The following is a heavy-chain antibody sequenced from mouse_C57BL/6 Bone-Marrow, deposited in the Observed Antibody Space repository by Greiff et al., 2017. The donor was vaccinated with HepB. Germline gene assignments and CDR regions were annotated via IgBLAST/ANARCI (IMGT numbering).Heavy chain of an antibody. Sequence: EVKLVESGGGLVQPGGSLSLSCAASGFTFTDYYMSWVRQPPGKALEWLGFIRNKANGYTTEYSASVKGRFTISRDNSQSILYLQMNALRAEDSATYYCERYPPQLRNSSYWYFDVWGTGTTVTVSS. D-gene: IGHD2-4*01. J-gene: IGHJ1*03. CDR2: IRNKANGYTT. CDR3: ERYPPQLRNSSYWYFDV. CDR1: GFTFTDYY. V-gene: IGHV7-3*01.